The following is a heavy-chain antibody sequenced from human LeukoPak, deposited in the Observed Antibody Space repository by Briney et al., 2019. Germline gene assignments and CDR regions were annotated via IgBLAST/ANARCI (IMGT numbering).Heavy chain of an antibody. CDR3: ARGIVGGTRPIDY. V-gene: IGHV3-74*01. D-gene: IGHD1-26*01. Sequence: PGGSLRLSCAASGFTFSSYWMHWVRQAPGKGLVWVSRINSDGSSTSHADSVKGRFTTSRDNAKNTLYLQMNSLRTEDTAVYYCARGIVGGTRPIDYWGQGTLVTVSS. J-gene: IGHJ4*02. CDR1: GFTFSSYW. CDR2: INSDGSST.